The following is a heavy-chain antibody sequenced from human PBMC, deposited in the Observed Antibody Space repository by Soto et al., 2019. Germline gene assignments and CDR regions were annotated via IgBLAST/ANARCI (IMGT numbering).Heavy chain of an antibody. D-gene: IGHD2-8*02. CDR1: GFTFSNAW. CDR3: AKDYVTRAYLVPFDY. J-gene: IGHJ4*02. Sequence: PGGSLRLSCAASGFTFSNAWINWVRQAPGKGLEWVGRIKSKNGGGTTDYAAPVKGRFAISRDDSRNVVYMQMNSLKAEDTAVYYCAKDYVTRAYLVPFDYWGQGTLATVSS. CDR2: IKSKNGGGTT. V-gene: IGHV3-15*07.